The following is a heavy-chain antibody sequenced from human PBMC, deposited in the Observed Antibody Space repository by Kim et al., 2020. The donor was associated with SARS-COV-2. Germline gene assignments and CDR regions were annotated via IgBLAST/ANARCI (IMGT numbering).Heavy chain of an antibody. D-gene: IGHD5-18*01. CDR1: GFTLSDHY. V-gene: IGHV3-11*01. Sequence: GGSLRLSCVVSGFTLSDHYMSWVRQAPGKGLEWIAYISASGGTIRYADSVKGRCTISRDTVKNSLFLQIDSLRVDDTALYYCARYKGYTWFDYWGQGT. J-gene: IGHJ4*02. CDR2: ISASGGTI. CDR3: ARYKGYTWFDY.